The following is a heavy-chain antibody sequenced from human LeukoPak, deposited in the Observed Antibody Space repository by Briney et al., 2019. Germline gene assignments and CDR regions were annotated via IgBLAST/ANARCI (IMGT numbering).Heavy chain of an antibody. V-gene: IGHV4-4*07. CDR2: IYTSGST. D-gene: IGHD3-22*01. Sequence: PSETLSLTCTVPGGSISSYYWSWIRQPAGKGLEWIGRIYTSGSTNYNPSLKSRVTMSVDTSKNQFSLKLSSVTAADTAVYYCARDRYDSSGYHLHMDVWGKGTTVTVSS. CDR3: ARDRYDSSGYHLHMDV. CDR1: GGSISSYY. J-gene: IGHJ6*03.